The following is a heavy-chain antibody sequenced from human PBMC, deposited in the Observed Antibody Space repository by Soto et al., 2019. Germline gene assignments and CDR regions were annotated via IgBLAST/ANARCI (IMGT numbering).Heavy chain of an antibody. Sequence: SQTLSLTCDISGESVSTNTATWDWIRQSPSRGLEWLGRTYYRSKWYNDYAVYVKSRITINPDTSKNQFSLQLNSVTPEDTAVYYCARFLGYCSGGSCYSYYYGMDVWGQGTTVTVSS. V-gene: IGHV6-1*01. CDR3: ARFLGYCSGGSCYSYYYGMDV. J-gene: IGHJ6*02. CDR1: GESVSTNTAT. CDR2: TYYRSKWYN. D-gene: IGHD2-15*01.